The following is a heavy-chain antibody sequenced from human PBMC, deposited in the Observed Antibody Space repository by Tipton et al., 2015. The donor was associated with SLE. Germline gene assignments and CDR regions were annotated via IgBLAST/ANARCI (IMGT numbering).Heavy chain of an antibody. J-gene: IGHJ5*02. CDR1: GGSISSYY. CDR3: ASGGYGSGSHYLGGWFDP. D-gene: IGHD3-10*01. CDR2: TYTSGST. V-gene: IGHV4-4*08. Sequence: LRLSCTVSGGSISSYYWSWIRQSPGKGLEWIGHTYTSGSTNYNPSLKSRVTISADTSKNQFSLKLSSVTAADTAVYYCASGGYGSGSHYLGGWFDPWGRGTLVTVSS.